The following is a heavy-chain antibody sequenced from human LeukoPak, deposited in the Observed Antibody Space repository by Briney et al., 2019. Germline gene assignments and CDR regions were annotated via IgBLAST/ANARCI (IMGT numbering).Heavy chain of an antibody. CDR3: ARSRDGYYYYYGMDV. J-gene: IGHJ6*02. Sequence: PGGSLRLSCAASGFTFSSYAMHWVRQSPGKGLECVSAISSSGGSTYYANSVKGRFTISRDNPKNTLYLQMGSLRAEDMAVYYCARSRDGYYYYYGMDVWGQGTTVTVSS. CDR2: ISSSGGST. V-gene: IGHV3-64*01. D-gene: IGHD5-24*01. CDR1: GFTFSSYA.